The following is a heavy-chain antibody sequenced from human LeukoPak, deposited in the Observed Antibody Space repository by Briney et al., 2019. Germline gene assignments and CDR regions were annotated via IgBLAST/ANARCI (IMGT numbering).Heavy chain of an antibody. Sequence: PGGSLRLSCAASGFTVSNTYMSWVRQAPGKGLAWVSVIYGGGDTYYADSVKGRFTIFRDNSKNTLYLQMNSLRAEDTAVYYCLGRGNGYDYWGQGTLVTVSS. CDR2: IYGGGDT. CDR1: GFTVSNTY. D-gene: IGHD5-18*01. J-gene: IGHJ4*02. V-gene: IGHV3-53*01. CDR3: LGRGNGYDY.